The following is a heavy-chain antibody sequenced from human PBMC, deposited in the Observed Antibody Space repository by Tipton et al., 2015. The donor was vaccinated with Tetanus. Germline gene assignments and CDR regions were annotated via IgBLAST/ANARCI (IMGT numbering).Heavy chain of an antibody. CDR1: GGSISGYY. V-gene: IGHV4-59*01. CDR2: IHYSGGT. D-gene: IGHD1-14*01. J-gene: IGHJ4*02. Sequence: TLSLTCTVSGGSISGYYWNWIRQLPGKGLEWIGYIHYSGGTNYNPSLTRAVTMSVDTAKNHFSLTVNSATAADTAVYYCARETPGAGHFDYWGQGTPVTVSS. CDR3: ARETPGAGHFDY.